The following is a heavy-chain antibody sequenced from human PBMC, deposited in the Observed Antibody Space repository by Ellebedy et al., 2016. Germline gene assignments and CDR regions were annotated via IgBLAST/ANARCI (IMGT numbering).Heavy chain of an antibody. Sequence: KVSXKGSGYSFTSYWIGWVRQMPGKGLEWMGIIYPGDSDTRYSPSFQGQVTISADKSISTAYLQWSSLKASDTALYYCASRSVSGSYLPFDYWGQGTLVTVSS. CDR1: GYSFTSYW. CDR2: IYPGDSDT. CDR3: ASRSVSGSYLPFDY. V-gene: IGHV5-51*01. J-gene: IGHJ4*02. D-gene: IGHD1-26*01.